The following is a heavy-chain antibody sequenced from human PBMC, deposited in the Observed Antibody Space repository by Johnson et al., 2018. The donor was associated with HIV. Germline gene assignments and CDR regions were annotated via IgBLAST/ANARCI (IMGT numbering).Heavy chain of an antibody. V-gene: IGHV3-30*04. CDR1: GFTFSSYT. D-gene: IGHD3-9*01. CDR3: AQGYYDILTGYYDAFDI. Sequence: QVQLVESGGGLVQPGRSLRLSCAASGFTFSSYTMHWVRQAPGRGLEWVAVISYDGSNKYYADSVKGRFTISRDNSKNTLYLQMNSLRAEDTAVYYCAQGYYDILTGYYDAFDIWGQGTMVTVSS. J-gene: IGHJ3*02. CDR2: ISYDGSNK.